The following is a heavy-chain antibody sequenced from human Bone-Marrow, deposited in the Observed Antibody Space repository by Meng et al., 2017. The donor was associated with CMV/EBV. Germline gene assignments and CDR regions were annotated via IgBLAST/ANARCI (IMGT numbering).Heavy chain of an antibody. D-gene: IGHD1-26*01. CDR1: GYTFTGYY. V-gene: IGHV1-2*02. J-gene: IGHJ4*02. CDR3: VRAVKWELLIGDY. Sequence: ASVKVSCKASGYTFTGYYMHWVRQAPGQGLEWMGWINPNSGGTNYAQKFQGRVTMTRDTSISTAYMELSRLRSDDTAVYYCVRAVKWELLIGDYWGQGTLVTVSS. CDR2: INPNSGGT.